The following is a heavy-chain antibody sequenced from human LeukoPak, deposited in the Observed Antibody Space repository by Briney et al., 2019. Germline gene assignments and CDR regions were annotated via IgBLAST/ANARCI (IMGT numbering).Heavy chain of an antibody. J-gene: IGHJ4*02. D-gene: IGHD5-24*01. CDR1: GGSFSGYY. CDR2: INHSGST. CDR3: ARDGPVRDGYNYSFDY. Sequence: MSSETLSLTCAVYGGSFSGYYWSWIRQPPGKGLEWIGEINHSGSTNYNPSLKSRVTISVDTSKNQFSLKLSSVTAADTAVYYCARDGPVRDGYNYSFDYWGQGTLVTVSS. V-gene: IGHV4-34*01.